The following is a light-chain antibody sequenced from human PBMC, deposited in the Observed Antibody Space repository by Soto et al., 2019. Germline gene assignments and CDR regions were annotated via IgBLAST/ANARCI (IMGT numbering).Light chain of an antibody. V-gene: IGLV1-40*01. CDR3: QPYDSSLSGYYV. Sequence: QSVLTQPPSVSGAPGQRVTISCTGSNSNIGAGYDVHWYQHLPGTAPKLLIYGNSNRPSGVPDRFSGSKSGTSASLAITGLQADDEADYYCQPYDSSLSGYYVIGTGTKVTVL. CDR2: GNS. J-gene: IGLJ1*01. CDR1: NSNIGAGYD.